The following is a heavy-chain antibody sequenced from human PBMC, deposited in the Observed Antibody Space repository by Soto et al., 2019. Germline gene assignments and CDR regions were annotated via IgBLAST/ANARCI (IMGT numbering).Heavy chain of an antibody. V-gene: IGHV3-23*01. CDR1: GFTFSDYY. D-gene: IGHD3-10*01. CDR2: ISGSGGST. J-gene: IGHJ6*02. CDR3: ARPGFTMVRGVKLYYYYYGMDV. Sequence: GGPLRLSCAASGFTFSDYYMSWIRQAPRKGQEWVSAISGSGGSTYYADSVKGRFTISRDNSKNTLYLLMNSLRAEDTAVYYCARPGFTMVRGVKLYYYYYGMDVWGQGTTVTVSS.